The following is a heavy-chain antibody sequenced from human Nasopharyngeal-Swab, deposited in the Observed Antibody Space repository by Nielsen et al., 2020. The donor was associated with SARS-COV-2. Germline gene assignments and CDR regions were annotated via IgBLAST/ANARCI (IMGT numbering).Heavy chain of an antibody. CDR2: ITDAGGRT. D-gene: IGHD4-17*01. Sequence: SLMLSCAASGFPFGGYAMSSVRQTPGTGLELVSSITDAGGRTHYAASVKGRSTISRDNPKNTLYVQMNSLRVEDTAIYYCAKGDSGDYTGNWFDPWGQGTLVTVSS. V-gene: IGHV3-23*01. CDR1: GFPFGGYA. J-gene: IGHJ5*02. CDR3: AKGDSGDYTGNWFDP.